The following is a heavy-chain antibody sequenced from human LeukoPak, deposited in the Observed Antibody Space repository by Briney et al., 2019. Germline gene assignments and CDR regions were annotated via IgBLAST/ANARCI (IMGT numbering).Heavy chain of an antibody. D-gene: IGHD5-18*01. CDR2: IYYSATT. Sequence: SETLSLTCTVSSGSINSGSYYWGWIRQPPGKGLEWIGSIYYSATTFYNPSLKSRVTISGDTSKNQFSLNLSSVTAADTAVYYCARHRTAMVADAFDICGQGTKVTVSS. CDR1: SGSINSGSYY. CDR3: ARHRTAMVADAFDI. V-gene: IGHV4-39*01. J-gene: IGHJ3*02.